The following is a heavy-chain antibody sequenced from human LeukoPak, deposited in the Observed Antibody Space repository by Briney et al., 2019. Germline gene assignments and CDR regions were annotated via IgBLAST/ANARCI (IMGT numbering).Heavy chain of an antibody. CDR1: RFTFSTYA. CDR3: ARGREVTATPLYYYGMDV. Sequence: GGSLRLSCEASRFTFSTYAMHWVRQAPGKGLEWVAVISYDGSNKYYADSVKGRFTISRDNSKKTLYLQMNSLRAEDTAVYYRARGREVTATPLYYYGMDVWGQGTTVTVSS. D-gene: IGHD2-21*02. V-gene: IGHV3-30-3*01. CDR2: ISYDGSNK. J-gene: IGHJ6*02.